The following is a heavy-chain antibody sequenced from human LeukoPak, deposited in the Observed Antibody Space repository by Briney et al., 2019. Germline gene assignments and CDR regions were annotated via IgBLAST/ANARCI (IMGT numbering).Heavy chain of an antibody. CDR1: GFTFSSYS. J-gene: IGHJ3*02. CDR2: ISSSSSTI. D-gene: IGHD2/OR15-2a*01. V-gene: IGHV3-48*01. Sequence: GGSLRLSCAASGFTFSSYSMNWVRQAPGKGLEWVSYISSSSSTIYYADSVKGRFTISRDNAKNSLYLQMNSLRAEDTAVYYCARDFSGFYSGPDAFDIWGQGTMVTVSS. CDR3: ARDFSGFYSGPDAFDI.